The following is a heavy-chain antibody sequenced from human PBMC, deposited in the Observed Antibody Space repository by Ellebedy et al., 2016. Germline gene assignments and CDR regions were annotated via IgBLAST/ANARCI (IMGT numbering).Heavy chain of an antibody. D-gene: IGHD1-26*01. CDR1: NGAINFGYY. Sequence: SETLSLTXNVSNGAINFGYYGAWIRQAPGKGLEWIGNVYHRGTTNYNPSLKSRVTMSVDASKTQFSLTLNSVTAADTAVYYCARAGYSGSYYLAYWGQGTPVIVSS. J-gene: IGHJ4*02. CDR3: ARAGYSGSYYLAY. CDR2: VYHRGTT. V-gene: IGHV4-38-2*02.